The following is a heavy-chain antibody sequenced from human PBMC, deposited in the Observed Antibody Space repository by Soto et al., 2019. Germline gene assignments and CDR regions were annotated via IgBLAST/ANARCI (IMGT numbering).Heavy chain of an antibody. CDR1: GGSIGSGDYY. V-gene: IGHV4-30-4*01. Sequence: SETLSLTCTVSGGSIGSGDYYWSWIRQPPGKGLEWIGYIYYSGSTYYNPSLKSRVTISVDTSKNQFSLKLSSVTAADTAVYYCARDHYSSSWIKETYNWFDPWGQGTLVTVSS. CDR2: IYYSGST. D-gene: IGHD6-13*01. CDR3: ARDHYSSSWIKETYNWFDP. J-gene: IGHJ5*02.